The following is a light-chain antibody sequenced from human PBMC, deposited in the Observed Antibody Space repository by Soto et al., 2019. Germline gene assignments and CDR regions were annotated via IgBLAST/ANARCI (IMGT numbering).Light chain of an antibody. CDR2: GTS. J-gene: IGKJ1*01. V-gene: IGKV3-20*01. Sequence: EIVLTQSPDTLSLSPGERATVSCRASQSVSRSNLAWYQHKPGQAPRLLIYGTSNRATGIPDRFTGSGSGTDLTLTISSLEPEDSAVYYCEQYGSSPPSITFGQGTKVDIK. CDR1: QSVSRSN. CDR3: EQYGSSPPSIT.